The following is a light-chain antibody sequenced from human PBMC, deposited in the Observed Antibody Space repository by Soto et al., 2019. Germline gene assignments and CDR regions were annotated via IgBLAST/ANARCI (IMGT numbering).Light chain of an antibody. CDR2: GAS. CDR1: QSVSNN. CDR3: QQYGSSPLT. V-gene: IGKV3-20*01. Sequence: TQSPVTHYEPHGEIPPLPRRANQSVSNNLAWYQQKPGQAPRLLIYGASTRATGVPARFSGRGSGTDFTLTISRLEPEDFAVYYCQQYGSSPLTFGQGTKVEIK. J-gene: IGKJ1*01.